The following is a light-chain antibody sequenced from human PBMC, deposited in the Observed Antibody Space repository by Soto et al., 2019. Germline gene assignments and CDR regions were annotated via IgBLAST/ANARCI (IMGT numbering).Light chain of an antibody. Sequence: DIVMTQSPDSLAVSLGESATINCKSSQSVLYSANNKNYLAWYQQKPGQTPKLLIYGASTRESGVPDRFSGSASGTDFTLTISSLPAEDVAVYYCQQYYSTPYTFGQGTKLAIK. J-gene: IGKJ2*01. V-gene: IGKV4-1*01. CDR2: GAS. CDR1: QSVLYSANNKNY. CDR3: QQYYSTPYT.